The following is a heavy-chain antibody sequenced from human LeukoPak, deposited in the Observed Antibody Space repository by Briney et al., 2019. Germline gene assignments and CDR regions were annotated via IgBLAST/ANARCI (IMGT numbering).Heavy chain of an antibody. CDR3: ARGLYDFWSGRNWFDL. V-gene: IGHV1-69*13. CDR2: IIPIFGTA. J-gene: IGHJ5*02. Sequence: SVKVSCKASGGTFSSYAISWVRQAPGQGLEWMGGIIPIFGTANYAQKFQGRVTITADESTSTAYMELSSLRSEDTAVYYCARGLYDFWSGRNWFDLWGRGTLVTVSS. CDR1: GGTFSSYA. D-gene: IGHD3-3*01.